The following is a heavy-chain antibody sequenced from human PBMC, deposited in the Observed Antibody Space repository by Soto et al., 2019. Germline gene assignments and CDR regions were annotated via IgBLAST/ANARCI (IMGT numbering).Heavy chain of an antibody. D-gene: IGHD6-13*01. CDR3: AKDGSSSWIPYYYYYYGMDV. J-gene: IGHJ6*02. V-gene: IGHV3-30*18. Sequence: PGGSLRLSCAASGFTFSSYGMHWVRQAPGKWLEWVAVISYDGSNKYYADSVKGRFTISRDNSKNTLYLQMNSLRAEDTAVYYCAKDGSSSWIPYYYYYYGMDVWGQGTTVTVSS. CDR1: GFTFSSYG. CDR2: ISYDGSNK.